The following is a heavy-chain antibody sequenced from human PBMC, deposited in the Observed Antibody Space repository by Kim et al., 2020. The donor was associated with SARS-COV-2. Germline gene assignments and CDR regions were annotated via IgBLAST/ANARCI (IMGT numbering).Heavy chain of an antibody. J-gene: IGHJ4*02. D-gene: IGHD5-12*01. CDR1: GFTFSLYW. Sequence: GGSLRLSCAASGFTFSLYWMTWVRQAPGKGLEWVANIKQDGSEKYYVDSVKGRFTISRDNAEKTLYLQMNSLRADDTAVYYCASETYVVGTMTNVVDYWGQGTLVTVSS. CDR3: ASETYVVGTMTNVVDY. CDR2: IKQDGSEK. V-gene: IGHV3-7*03.